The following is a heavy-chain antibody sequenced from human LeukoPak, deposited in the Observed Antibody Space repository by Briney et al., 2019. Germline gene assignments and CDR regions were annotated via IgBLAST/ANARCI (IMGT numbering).Heavy chain of an antibody. V-gene: IGHV4-34*01. CDR1: GENFSIYF. CDR3: ARPGLAYCGADCYSTEGYYFDY. J-gene: IGHJ4*02. CDR2: INHGGST. D-gene: IGHD2-21*01. Sequence: SETLSLTCAVYGENFSIYFYSLIRQPPGKGLEWIVEINHGGSTSYNPSLKSRVTISVDTSKDQFSLRLSSVTAADTAMYYCARPGLAYCGADCYSTEGYYFDYWSQGTLVTVSS.